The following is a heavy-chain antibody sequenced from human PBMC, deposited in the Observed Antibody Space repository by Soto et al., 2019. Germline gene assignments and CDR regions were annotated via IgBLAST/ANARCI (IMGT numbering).Heavy chain of an antibody. J-gene: IGHJ6*02. V-gene: IGHV3-33*01. CDR3: AREVRYYDFWSGYYRPYYYYYYGMDV. Sequence: GGSLRLSCAASGFTFSSYGMHWVRQAPGKGLEWVAVIWYDGSNKYYADSVKGRFTISRDNSKNTLYLQMNSLRAEDTAVYYCAREVRYYDFWSGYYRPYYYYYYGMDVWGQGTTVTVSS. CDR2: IWYDGSNK. D-gene: IGHD3-3*01. CDR1: GFTFSSYG.